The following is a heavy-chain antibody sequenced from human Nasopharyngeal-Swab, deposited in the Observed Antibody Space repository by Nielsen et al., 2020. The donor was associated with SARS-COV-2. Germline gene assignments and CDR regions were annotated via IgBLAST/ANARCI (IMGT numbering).Heavy chain of an antibody. V-gene: IGHV3-21*01. Sequence: LSLTCAASGFTFSSYSMNWVRQAPGKGLEWVSSISSSSSYIYYADSVKGRFTISRDNAKNSLYLQMNSLRAEDTAVYYCARDLRRGLDYWDQGTLVTVSS. CDR1: GFTFSSYS. J-gene: IGHJ4*02. CDR2: ISSSSSYI. CDR3: ARDLRRGLDY.